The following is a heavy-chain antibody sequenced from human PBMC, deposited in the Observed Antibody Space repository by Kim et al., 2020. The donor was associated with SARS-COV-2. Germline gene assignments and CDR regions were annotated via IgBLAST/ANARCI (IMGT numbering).Heavy chain of an antibody. CDR1: GFTFSSYS. V-gene: IGHV3-21*01. J-gene: IGHJ5*02. CDR2: ISSSSSYI. CDR3: ARDPPYYDSSGPNWFDP. D-gene: IGHD3-22*01. Sequence: GGSLRLSCAASGFTFSSYSMNWVRQAPGKGLEWVSSISSSSSYIYYADSVKGRFTISRDNAKNSLYLQMNSLRAEDTAVYYCARDPPYYDSSGPNWFDPWGQGTLVTVSS.